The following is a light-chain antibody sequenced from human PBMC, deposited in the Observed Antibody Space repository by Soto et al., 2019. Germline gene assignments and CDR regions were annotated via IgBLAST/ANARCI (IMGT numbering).Light chain of an antibody. V-gene: IGKV1-39*01. Sequence: DIQMTQSPSSLSPSVGDRVTITCRASQSISSYLNWYQQKPGKAPKLLIYAASSLQSVVPSRFSGSGSGTDFTLTISSLQPEDFATYYCQQSYSTPPSWTFGQGTKVEIK. CDR1: QSISSY. CDR3: QQSYSTPPSWT. J-gene: IGKJ1*01. CDR2: AAS.